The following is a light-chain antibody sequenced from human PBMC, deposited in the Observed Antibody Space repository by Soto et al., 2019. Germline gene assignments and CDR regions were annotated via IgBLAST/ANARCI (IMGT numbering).Light chain of an antibody. CDR2: EVS. J-gene: IGLJ3*02. CDR1: SSDVGHYDY. Sequence: QSVLTQPASVSGSPGQSITISCTGSSSDVGHYDYVSWYQQHPGKVPKLMIYEVSNRPSGVSNRFSGSKSGNTASLTISGLQAEDEADYYCSSYTSSSTLDWVFGGGTKLTVL. CDR3: SSYTSSSTLDWV. V-gene: IGLV2-14*01.